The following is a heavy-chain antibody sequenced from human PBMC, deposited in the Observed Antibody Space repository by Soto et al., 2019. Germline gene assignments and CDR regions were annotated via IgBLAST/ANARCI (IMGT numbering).Heavy chain of an antibody. V-gene: IGHV6-1*01. Sequence: PXQTLSLPCAISGYSVSSNSAAWNLSRQSPSRGLEWLGRTYYRSKWYNDYAVSVKSRITINPDTSKNQFSLQLNSVTPEDTAVYYCALSSIAARPTSGYFQHWGQGTLVTVSS. CDR3: ALSSIAARPTSGYFQH. CDR1: GYSVSSNSAA. J-gene: IGHJ1*01. CDR2: TYYRSKWYN. D-gene: IGHD6-6*01.